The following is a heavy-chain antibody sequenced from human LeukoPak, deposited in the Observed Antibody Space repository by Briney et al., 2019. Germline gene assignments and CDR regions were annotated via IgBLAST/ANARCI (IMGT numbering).Heavy chain of an antibody. Sequence: PGRSLRLSCAASGFTFSSYAMHWVRQAPAKGLEWVAVISYDGSNKYYADSVKGRFTISRDNSKNTLYLQMNSLRAEDTAVYYCARAHSGDDSYFDYWGQGTLVTVSS. D-gene: IGHD5-12*01. CDR2: ISYDGSNK. CDR1: GFTFSSYA. V-gene: IGHV3-30*04. J-gene: IGHJ4*02. CDR3: ARAHSGDDSYFDY.